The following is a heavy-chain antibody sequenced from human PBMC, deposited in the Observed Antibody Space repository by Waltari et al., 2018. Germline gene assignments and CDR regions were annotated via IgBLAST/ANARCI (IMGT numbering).Heavy chain of an antibody. Sequence: EVQLLQSGGNLVQPGGSLRLSCAASGFIFSNYAMSWVRQAPGKGLEWVSGISEGSESTSYLDSVKDRFTIYRDDSKNTLYLQMNSLRAEDTALYYCAKVAIRHSPPFWDYWGQGALVTVSS. CDR2: ISEGSEST. CDR1: GFIFSNYA. J-gene: IGHJ4*02. D-gene: IGHD6-6*01. V-gene: IGHV3-23*01. CDR3: AKVAIRHSPPFWDY.